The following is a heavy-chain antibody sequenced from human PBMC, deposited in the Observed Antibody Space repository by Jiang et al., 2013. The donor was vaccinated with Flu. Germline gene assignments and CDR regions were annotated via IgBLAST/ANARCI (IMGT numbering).Heavy chain of an antibody. CDR2: IIPIFGKT. D-gene: IGHD1-26*01. V-gene: IGHV1-69*06. CDR3: ARDSSGSYFA. J-gene: IGHJ5*02. Sequence: SGAEVKMPGSSVKVSCKASEGAFNSYAFSWVRQAPGQGLEWMGAIIPIFGKTDYAQNFRGRVTITADIRTTTVYMEVNSLRSDDTAVYYCARDSSGSYFAWGQGTLVTVSS. CDR1: EGAFNSYA.